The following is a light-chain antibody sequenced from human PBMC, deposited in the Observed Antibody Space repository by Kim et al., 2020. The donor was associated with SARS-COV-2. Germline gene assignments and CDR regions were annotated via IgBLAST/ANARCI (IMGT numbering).Light chain of an antibody. V-gene: IGKV1-27*01. J-gene: IGKJ5*01. CDR2: GAS. Sequence: SVGDRVTITCRASQGINNFLAWYQQKPGKVPNLLIYGASTLQAGVASRFSGSGSGTDFTLTIRNLQPEDAAFYYCQEYSNAPQATFGQGTRLEIK. CDR3: QEYSNAPQAT. CDR1: QGINNF.